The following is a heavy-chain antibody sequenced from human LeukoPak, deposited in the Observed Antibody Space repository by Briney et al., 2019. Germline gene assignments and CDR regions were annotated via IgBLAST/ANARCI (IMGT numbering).Heavy chain of an antibody. CDR1: GFTFSSYA. V-gene: IGHV3-48*04. D-gene: IGHD1-1*01. J-gene: IGHJ4*02. CDR2: ITWNSGRI. CDR3: ARVRDWNDKSFDY. Sequence: GGSLRLSCAASGFTFSSYAMHWARQAPGKGLEWVSGITWNSGRIGYADSVKGRFTISRDNAKNSLHLQMNSLRAEDTAVYYCARVRDWNDKSFDYWGQGTLVTVSS.